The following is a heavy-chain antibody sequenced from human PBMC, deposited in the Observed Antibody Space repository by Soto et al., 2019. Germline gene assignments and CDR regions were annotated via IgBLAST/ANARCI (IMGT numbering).Heavy chain of an antibody. CDR2: ISSSSSYI. V-gene: IGHV3-21*01. CDR3: ARDEYSSSSFDY. CDR1: GFTFSSYS. D-gene: IGHD6-6*01. Sequence: EVQLVESGGGLVKPGGSLRLSCAASGFTFSSYSMNWVRQAPGKGLEWVSSISSSSSYIYYADSVKGRFTISRDNAKNSRYLQMNSLRAEDTAVYYCARDEYSSSSFDYWGQGTLVTVSS. J-gene: IGHJ4*02.